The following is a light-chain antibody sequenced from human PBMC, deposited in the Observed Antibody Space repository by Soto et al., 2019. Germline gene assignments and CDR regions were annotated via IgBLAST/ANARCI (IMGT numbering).Light chain of an antibody. J-gene: IGKJ1*01. Sequence: DIQMTQSPSTLSASVGDRVTITCRANQSISSWLAWYQQKPGKAPNLLIYKASSLESGVPSRFSGSGSGTEFTLTISSLQPDDFATYYCQQYNSFPWTFGQGTKVEIK. CDR3: QQYNSFPWT. CDR2: KAS. CDR1: QSISSW. V-gene: IGKV1-5*03.